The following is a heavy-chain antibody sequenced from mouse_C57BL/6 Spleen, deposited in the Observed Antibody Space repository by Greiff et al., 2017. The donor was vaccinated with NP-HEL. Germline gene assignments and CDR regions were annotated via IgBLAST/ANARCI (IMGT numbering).Heavy chain of an antibody. V-gene: IGHV1-4*01. J-gene: IGHJ1*03. CDR1: GYTFTSYT. D-gene: IGHD2-2*01. CDR2: INPSSGYT. Sequence: QVQLQQSGAELARPGASVKMSCKASGYTFTSYTMHWVNQRPGQGLEWIGYINPSSGYTKYNQKFKDKATLTADKSSSTAYMQLSSLTSEDSAVYYCARGYDDWYFDVWGTGTTVTVSS. CDR3: ARGYDDWYFDV.